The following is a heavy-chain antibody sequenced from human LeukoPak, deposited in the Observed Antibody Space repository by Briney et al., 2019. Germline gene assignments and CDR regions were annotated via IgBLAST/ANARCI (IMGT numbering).Heavy chain of an antibody. Sequence: SETLSLTCTVSGGSISSSSYYWGWIRQPPGTGLEWIGSIYYSGSTYYNPSLKSRVTISVDTSKNQFSLKLSSVTAADTAVYYCARQREGATYYWGQGTLVTVSS. CDR2: IYYSGST. D-gene: IGHD1-26*01. CDR3: ARQREGATYY. J-gene: IGHJ4*02. CDR1: GGSISSSSYY. V-gene: IGHV4-39*01.